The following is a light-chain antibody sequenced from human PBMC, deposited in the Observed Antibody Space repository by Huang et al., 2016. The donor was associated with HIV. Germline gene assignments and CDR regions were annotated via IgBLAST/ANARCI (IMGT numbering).Light chain of an antibody. CDR2: TAS. CDR3: QQSFSVPRT. CDR1: QNVSKS. V-gene: IGKV1-39*01. J-gene: IGKJ1*01. Sequence: DIQMTQSPPSLSASVGDRVTFTCRANQNVSKSLNWYQQKPGNAPKLLIYTASTWETGVPSRFSGSGSGSHFNLNITNLQPEDFATYYCQQSFSVPRTFG.